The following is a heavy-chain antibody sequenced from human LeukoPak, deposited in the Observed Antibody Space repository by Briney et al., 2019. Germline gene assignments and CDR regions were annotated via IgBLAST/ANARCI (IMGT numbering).Heavy chain of an antibody. CDR1: GYIFTSYW. J-gene: IGHJ4*02. CDR3: ARQADYGGNYDY. V-gene: IGHV5-51*01. CDR2: IYPGDSDT. Sequence: GASLKISYQGSGYIFTSYWIGWVRQLPGKGLEWMGIIYPGDSDTRYSPSFQGQVTISADKSISTAYLQWRSLKASDTAMYYCARQADYGGNYDYWGQGTLVTVSS. D-gene: IGHD4/OR15-4a*01.